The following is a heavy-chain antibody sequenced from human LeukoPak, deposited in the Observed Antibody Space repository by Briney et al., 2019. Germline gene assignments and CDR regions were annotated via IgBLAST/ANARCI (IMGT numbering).Heavy chain of an antibody. Sequence: WASVKVSCKASGYTFTSYYMHWVRQAPGQGLEWMGIINPSGGSTSYAQKFQGKVTMTRDTSTSTVYMELSSLRSEDTAVYYCARGDGYSWGGYYYYYGMDVWGQGTTVTVSS. J-gene: IGHJ6*02. CDR2: INPSGGST. CDR3: ARGDGYSWGGYYYYYGMDV. CDR1: GYTFTSYY. D-gene: IGHD5-24*01. V-gene: IGHV1-46*01.